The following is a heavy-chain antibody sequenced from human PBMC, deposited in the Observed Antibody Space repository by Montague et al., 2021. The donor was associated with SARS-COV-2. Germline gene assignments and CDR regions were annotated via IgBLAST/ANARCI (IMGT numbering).Heavy chain of an antibody. CDR3: ARGSLYSCIDTNYFDY. D-gene: IGHD1-26*01. CDR1: GYSISSGYC. V-gene: IGHV4-38-2*02. J-gene: IGHJ4*02. CDR2: ICHSGSS. Sequence: SETLSLTCTVSGYSISSGYCWGWIRQPPGKGLEWIGSICHSGSSPNNPSFKTRVAMSLDTSKNQFSLKLSSVTAADTAVYYCARGSLYSCIDTNYFDYWGQGTLVAVSS.